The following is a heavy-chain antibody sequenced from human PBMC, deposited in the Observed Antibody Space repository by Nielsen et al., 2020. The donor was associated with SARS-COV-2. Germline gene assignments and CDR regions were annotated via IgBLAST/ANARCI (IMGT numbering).Heavy chain of an antibody. Sequence: SETLSLTCSVSGDSIRNSRYYWTWVRQLPGRGPEWIGNIHYTGSANYSPSLKSRLSMSLEASRNQFSLSVKSMTAAVSAEYYCVRDTLAHGLDVWGQGITVTVSS. CDR2: IHYTGSA. J-gene: IGHJ6*02. CDR1: GDSIRNSRYY. V-gene: IGHV4-31*03. CDR3: VRDTLAHGLDV.